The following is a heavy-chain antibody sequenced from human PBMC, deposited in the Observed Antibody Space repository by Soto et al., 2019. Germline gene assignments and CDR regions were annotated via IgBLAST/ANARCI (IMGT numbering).Heavy chain of an antibody. D-gene: IGHD6-13*01. J-gene: IGHJ4*02. Sequence: SETLSLTCTVSGGSISSSSYYWGWIRQPPGKGLECIGNIYYSGSTYYNPSLKSRVTISVDTSKNQFSLKLSSVTAADTAVYYCARQSSSPTPFDYWGQGTLVTVSS. CDR3: ARQSSSPTPFDY. V-gene: IGHV4-39*01. CDR1: GGSISSSSYY. CDR2: IYYSGST.